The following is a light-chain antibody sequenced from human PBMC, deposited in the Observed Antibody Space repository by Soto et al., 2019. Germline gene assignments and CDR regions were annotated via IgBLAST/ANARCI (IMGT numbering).Light chain of an antibody. CDR2: WAS. V-gene: IGKV4-1*01. Sequence: DIVMTQSPDSLAVSLGERATINCKPSQSVLYSSNNKNYLAWYQQKPGQPPKLLIYWASTRASGVPDRFSGSWSGTDFALTISSLQAEDVAVYNTPITFGQGTRLEIK. J-gene: IGKJ5*01. CDR1: QSVLYSSNNKNY. CDR3: PIT.